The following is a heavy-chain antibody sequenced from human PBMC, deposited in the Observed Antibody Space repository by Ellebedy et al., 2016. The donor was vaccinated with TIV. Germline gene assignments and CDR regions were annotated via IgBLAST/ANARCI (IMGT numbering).Heavy chain of an antibody. J-gene: IGHJ5*02. D-gene: IGHD2-15*01. V-gene: IGHV4-39*07. CDR3: AGGCSDRCYGGGYSWFDP. CDR2: LNTSGSA. CDR1: GASMSTFSDF. Sequence: MPSETLSLTCTVSGASMSTFSDFWGRSRQRTGKGLEGIGSLNTSGSAYYNPSLNSRVTISVDTSKNQFSLKLTSVTAADTAVYYCAGGCSDRCYGGGYSWFDPWGQGTLVTVSS.